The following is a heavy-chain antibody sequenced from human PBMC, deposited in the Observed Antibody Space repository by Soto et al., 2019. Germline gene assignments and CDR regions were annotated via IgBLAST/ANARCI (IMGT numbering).Heavy chain of an antibody. D-gene: IGHD6-19*01. CDR1: GFIFSSSV. Sequence: GGSLRLSCAASGFIFSSSVLSWVRQAPGKGLEYLSSITYGDVTYYADSVKGRFTISRDNSKNTLYLQLNSLRAEGTAVYYCAKREVTGTVYFDFWGQGTLVTVSS. CDR2: ITYGDVT. CDR3: AKREVTGTVYFDF. J-gene: IGHJ4*02. V-gene: IGHV3-23*01.